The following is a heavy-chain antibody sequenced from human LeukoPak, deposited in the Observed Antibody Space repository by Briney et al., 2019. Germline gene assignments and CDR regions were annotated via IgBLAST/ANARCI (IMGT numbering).Heavy chain of an antibody. CDR1: GYSISSGYY. J-gene: IGHJ4*02. CDR2: IYHSGST. CDR3: AGSMVPGVIKLDY. V-gene: IGHV4-38-2*01. D-gene: IGHD3-10*01. Sequence: SETLSLTCAVSGYSISSGYYWGWIRQPPGKGLEWIGSIYHSGSTYYNPSLKSRVTISVDTSKNQFSLKLSSVTAAGTAVYYCAGSMVPGVIKLDYWGQGTLVTVSS.